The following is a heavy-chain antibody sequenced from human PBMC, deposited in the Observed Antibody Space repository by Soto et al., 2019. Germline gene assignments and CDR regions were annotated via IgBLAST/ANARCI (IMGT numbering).Heavy chain of an antibody. J-gene: IGHJ6*03. Sequence: SETLSLTCAVYGGSFSGYYWSWIRQPPGKGLEWIGEINHSGSTNYNPSLKSRVTISVDTSKNQFSRKLSSVTAADTAVYYCARVFDFWSGYPKYYYYYYMDVWGKGTTVTVSS. CDR3: ARVFDFWSGYPKYYYYYYMDV. CDR1: GGSFSGYY. D-gene: IGHD3-3*01. CDR2: INHSGST. V-gene: IGHV4-34*01.